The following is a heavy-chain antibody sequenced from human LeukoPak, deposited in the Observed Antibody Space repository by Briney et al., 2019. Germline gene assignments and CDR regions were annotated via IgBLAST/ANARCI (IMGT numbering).Heavy chain of an antibody. CDR2: IIPILGIA. V-gene: IGHV1-69*04. Sequence: SVEVSCKAPGGTFSSYAISWVRQAPGQGLEWMGRIIPILGIANYAQKFQGRVTITADKSTSTAYMELSSLRSEDTAVYYCARAGQQDFDYWGQGTLVTISS. J-gene: IGHJ4*02. D-gene: IGHD3-10*01. CDR3: ARAGQQDFDY. CDR1: GGTFSSYA.